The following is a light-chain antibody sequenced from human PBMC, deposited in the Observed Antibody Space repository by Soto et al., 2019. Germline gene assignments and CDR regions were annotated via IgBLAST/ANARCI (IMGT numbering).Light chain of an antibody. V-gene: IGKV3-20*01. CDR3: QLYGGSPEWT. CDR1: QTVDSSS. CDR2: GAS. J-gene: IGKJ1*01. Sequence: DIVLTQSPGTLSLSPGERATLSCRASQTVDSSSLAWYQQTPGQAPRLLIAGASSRATGIPDRFSGSGSGTDFTLTISRLEPDDFAVYYCQLYGGSPEWTFGQGTKVEIK.